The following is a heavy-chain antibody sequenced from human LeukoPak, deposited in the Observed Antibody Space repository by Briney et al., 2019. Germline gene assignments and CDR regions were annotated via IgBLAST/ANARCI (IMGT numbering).Heavy chain of an antibody. Sequence: GESLKISCKGSGYSFTSYWIGWVRQMPGKGLEWMGIIYPGDSDTRYSPSFQGQVTISADKSISTAYLQWSSLKASDTAMYYCARGTRITMVRGAIDSLFDYWGQGTLVTVSS. CDR3: ARGTRITMVRGAIDSLFDY. CDR1: GYSFTSYW. J-gene: IGHJ4*02. V-gene: IGHV5-51*01. CDR2: IYPGDSDT. D-gene: IGHD3-10*01.